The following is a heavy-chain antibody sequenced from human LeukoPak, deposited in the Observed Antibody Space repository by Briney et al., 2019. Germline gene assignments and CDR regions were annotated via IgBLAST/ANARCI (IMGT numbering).Heavy chain of an antibody. CDR3: ARFCGGDCYSGFDY. Sequence: GGSLRLSCAASGFTVSSNYMSWVRQAPGEGLEWVSVIYSGGSTYYADSVKGRFTISRDNSKNTLYLQMNSLRAEDTAVYYCARFCGGDCYSGFDYWGQGTLVTVSS. J-gene: IGHJ4*02. CDR2: IYSGGST. V-gene: IGHV3-53*01. CDR1: GFTVSSNY. D-gene: IGHD2-21*02.